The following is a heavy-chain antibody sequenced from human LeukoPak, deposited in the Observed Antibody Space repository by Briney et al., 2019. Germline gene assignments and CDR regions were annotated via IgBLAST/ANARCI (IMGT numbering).Heavy chain of an antibody. D-gene: IGHD2-2*01. CDR3: ARGSSTSCYFCLQP. J-gene: IGHJ5*02. CDR2: INHSGST. Sequence: PSETLSLTCAVYGGSFSGYYWSWIRQPPGKGLEWIGEINHSGSTNYNPSLKSRVTISVDTSKNQFSLKLSSVTAADTAVYYCARGSSTSCYFCLQPWGQGTLVTVSS. V-gene: IGHV4-34*01. CDR1: GGSFSGYY.